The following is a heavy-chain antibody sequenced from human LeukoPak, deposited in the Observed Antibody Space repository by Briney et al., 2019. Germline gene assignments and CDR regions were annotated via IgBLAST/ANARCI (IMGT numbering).Heavy chain of an antibody. CDR1: GFTFSSYS. CDR3: ARDLGHQSYSIKLLWFGEFTTTSFDY. J-gene: IGHJ4*02. D-gene: IGHD3-10*01. CDR2: ISSSSSYI. Sequence: GGSLRLSCAASGFTFSSYSMNWVRQAPGKGLEWVSSISSSSSYIYYADSVKGRFTISRDNAKNSLYLQMNSLRAEDTAVYYCARDLGHQSYSIKLLWFGEFTTTSFDYWGQGTLVTVSS. V-gene: IGHV3-21*01.